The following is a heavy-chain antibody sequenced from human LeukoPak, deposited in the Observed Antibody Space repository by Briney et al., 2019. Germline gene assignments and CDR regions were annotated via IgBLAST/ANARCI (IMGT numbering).Heavy chain of an antibody. J-gene: IGHJ4*02. CDR1: GGSGGSISSSTYY. Sequence: SETLSLTCTVSGGSGGSISSSTYYWGWIRQPPGKGLEWIGEINHSGSTNYNPSLKSRVTISVDTSKNQFSLKLSSVTAADTAVYYCAREGITGTDWGQGTLVTVSS. CDR2: INHSGST. CDR3: AREGITGTD. V-gene: IGHV4-39*07. D-gene: IGHD1-20*01.